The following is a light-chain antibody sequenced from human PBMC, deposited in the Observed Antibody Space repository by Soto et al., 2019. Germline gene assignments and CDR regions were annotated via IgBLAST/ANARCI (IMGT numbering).Light chain of an antibody. V-gene: IGLV2-14*01. Sequence: QSALTQPASVSGSPGQSITISCTGISGDVGAYDFVFWYQQHPGKAPKLIIYEVSHRPSGVSSRFSGSKSGNSASLTISGLQAVDEADYYCSSYTSSNTLVFGTGTKVTVL. J-gene: IGLJ1*01. CDR2: EVS. CDR1: SGDVGAYDF. CDR3: SSYTSSNTLV.